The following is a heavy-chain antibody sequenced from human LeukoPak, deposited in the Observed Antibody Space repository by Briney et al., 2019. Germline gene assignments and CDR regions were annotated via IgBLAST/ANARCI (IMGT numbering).Heavy chain of an antibody. V-gene: IGHV1-2*02. J-gene: IGHJ3*02. D-gene: IGHD3-10*01. CDR1: GYTFTSYY. Sequence: ASVKVSCKASGYTFTSYYMEWVRQAPGQGLEWMGWINPNSGGTNYAQKFQGRVTMTRDTSISTAYMELSRLRSDDTAVYYCARYSAPLLWFGELLLDDAFDIWGQGTMVTVSS. CDR2: INPNSGGT. CDR3: ARYSAPLLWFGELLLDDAFDI.